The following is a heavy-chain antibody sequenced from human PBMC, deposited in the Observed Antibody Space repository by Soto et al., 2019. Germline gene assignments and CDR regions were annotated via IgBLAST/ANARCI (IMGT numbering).Heavy chain of an antibody. D-gene: IGHD2-15*01. CDR3: ARGGLDCSGGSCYPYYYYYGMDV. Sequence: SETLSLTCAVYGGSFSGYYWSWIRQPPGKGLEWIGEINHSGSTNYNPSLKSRVTISVDTSKNQFSLKLSSVTAADTAVYYCARGGLDCSGGSCYPYYYYYGMDVWGQGTTVTVSS. J-gene: IGHJ6*02. V-gene: IGHV4-34*01. CDR2: INHSGST. CDR1: GGSFSGYY.